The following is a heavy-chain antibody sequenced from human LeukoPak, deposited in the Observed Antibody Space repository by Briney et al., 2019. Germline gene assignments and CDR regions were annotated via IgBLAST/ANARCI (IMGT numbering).Heavy chain of an antibody. CDR1: GFTFSSYA. Sequence: GRSLRLSCAASGFTFSSYAMSWVRQAPGKGLEWVSTISSTGGSTYYADSVKGRFTISRHSSKNTLYLQMTTLRADDTAVYYCAKRDLPYWGQGTLVTVSS. CDR3: AKRDLPY. J-gene: IGHJ4*02. V-gene: IGHV3-23*01. CDR2: ISSTGGST.